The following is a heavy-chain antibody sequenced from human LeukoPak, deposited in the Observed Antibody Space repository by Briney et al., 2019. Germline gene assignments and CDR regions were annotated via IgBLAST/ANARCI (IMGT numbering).Heavy chain of an antibody. Sequence: GGSLRLSCAASGFTFSTYALTWVRQAPGKGLEWVSTIGGSGGVTYYADSVKGRFTISRDNAKNSLYLQMNSLRAEDTAVYYCARGYCSGGSCYFGYYYYGMDVWGQGTTVTVSS. CDR2: IGGSGGVT. CDR1: GFTFSTYA. V-gene: IGHV3-21*01. CDR3: ARGYCSGGSCYFGYYYYGMDV. J-gene: IGHJ6*02. D-gene: IGHD2-15*01.